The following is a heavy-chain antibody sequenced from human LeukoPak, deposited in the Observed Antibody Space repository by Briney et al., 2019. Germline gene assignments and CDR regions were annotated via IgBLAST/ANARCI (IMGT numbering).Heavy chain of an antibody. V-gene: IGHV1-69*06. Sequence: GASVKVSCKASGGTFSSYAISWVRQAPGQGLEWMGGIIPIFGTANYAQKFQGRVTITADKSTSTAYMELSSLRSEDMAVYYCARDGVAGTGTGAFDIWGQGTLVTVSS. J-gene: IGHJ4*02. CDR2: IIPIFGTA. CDR1: GGTFSSYA. D-gene: IGHD6-19*01. CDR3: ARDGVAGTGTGAFDI.